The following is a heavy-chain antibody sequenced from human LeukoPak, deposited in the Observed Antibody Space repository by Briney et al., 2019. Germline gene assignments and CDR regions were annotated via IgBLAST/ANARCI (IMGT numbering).Heavy chain of an antibody. CDR3: AKAPLLLWFGELFD. J-gene: IGHJ4*02. D-gene: IGHD3-10*01. CDR1: GFTFSSYG. CDR2: ISGSGGST. Sequence: GGSLRLSCAASGFTFSSYGMSWVRQAPGKGLEWVSAISGSGGSTYYADSVKGRFTISRDNSKNTLYLQMNSLRAEDTAVYYCAKAPLLLWFGELFDWGQGTLVTVSS. V-gene: IGHV3-23*01.